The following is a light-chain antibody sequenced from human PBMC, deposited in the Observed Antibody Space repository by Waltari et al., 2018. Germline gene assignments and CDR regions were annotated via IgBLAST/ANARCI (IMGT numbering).Light chain of an antibody. CDR3: QQYNSYSPIT. CDR2: KAS. Sequence: DIQMTQSPSTLSASVGDRVTITCRASQSVSSWLAWYQQKPGKAPKLLIYKASSLERGVPSWFSGSGSGTEFTLTISSLQPDDLATYYCQQYNSYSPITFGQGTRLEIK. V-gene: IGKV1-5*03. J-gene: IGKJ5*01. CDR1: QSVSSW.